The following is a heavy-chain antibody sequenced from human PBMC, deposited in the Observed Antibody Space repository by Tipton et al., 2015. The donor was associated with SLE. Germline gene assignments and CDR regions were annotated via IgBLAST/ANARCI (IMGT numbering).Heavy chain of an antibody. V-gene: IGHV3-30*04. D-gene: IGHD1-20*01. Sequence: SLRLSCVASGFTFDDYSMHWVRQAPGKGLEWVTFIENHGGDKYYSDSVKGRFTISRDNSKNTLSLQMNSLRPEDRAVYYCVKDPLSYNWSGLDVWGQGTTVTVSS. CDR1: GFTFDDYS. J-gene: IGHJ6*02. CDR2: IENHGGDK. CDR3: VKDPLSYNWSGLDV.